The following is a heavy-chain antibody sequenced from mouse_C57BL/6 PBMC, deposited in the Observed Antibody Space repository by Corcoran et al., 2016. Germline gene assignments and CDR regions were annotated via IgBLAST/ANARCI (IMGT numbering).Heavy chain of an antibody. Sequence: DVQLQESGPGLVKPSQSLSLTCSVTGYSITSGYYWNWIRQFPGNKLEWMGYISYDGSNNYNPSLKNRISITRDTSKNQFFLKLNSVTTEDTATYYCARTGYYSNYLDYWGQGTTLTVSS. J-gene: IGHJ2*01. CDR2: ISYDGSN. CDR3: ARTGYYSNYLDY. V-gene: IGHV3-6*01. CDR1: GYSITSGYY. D-gene: IGHD2-5*01.